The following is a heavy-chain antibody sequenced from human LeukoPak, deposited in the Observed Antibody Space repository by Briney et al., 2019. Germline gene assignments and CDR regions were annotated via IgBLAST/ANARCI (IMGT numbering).Heavy chain of an antibody. J-gene: IGHJ6*03. V-gene: IGHV1-69*13. CDR3: ARDSRGSYWTHTRLTYYYYMDV. D-gene: IGHD1-26*01. CDR2: IIPFLTTS. Sequence: SVKVSCKASGGTFSSYAISWVRQAPGQGLEWMGGIIPFLTTSIYAQRFQGRVTITADESTSTAYMELSSLRSEDTAVYYCARDSRGSYWTHTRLTYYYYMDVWGKGTTVTISS. CDR1: GGTFSSYA.